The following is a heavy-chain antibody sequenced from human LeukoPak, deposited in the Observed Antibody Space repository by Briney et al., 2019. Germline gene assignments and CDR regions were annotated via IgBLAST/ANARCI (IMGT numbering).Heavy chain of an antibody. Sequence: EASVKVSCKVSGYTLTELSMHWVRQAPGKGLEWMGGFDPEDGETIYAQKFQGRVTMTEDTSTDTAYMELGSLRSEDTAVYYCATLVSLDSSSWYRWFDPWGQGTLVTVSS. J-gene: IGHJ5*02. D-gene: IGHD6-13*01. CDR1: GYTLTELS. V-gene: IGHV1-24*01. CDR2: FDPEDGET. CDR3: ATLVSLDSSSWYRWFDP.